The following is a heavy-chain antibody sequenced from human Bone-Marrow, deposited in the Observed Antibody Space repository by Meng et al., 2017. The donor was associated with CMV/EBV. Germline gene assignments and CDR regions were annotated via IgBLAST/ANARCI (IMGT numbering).Heavy chain of an antibody. CDR1: GYTFTSYY. V-gene: IGHV1-46*01. CDR3: ARAGHFWSGYSPWFDP. J-gene: IGHJ5*02. CDR2: INPSGGST. D-gene: IGHD3-3*02. Sequence: ASVKVSCKASGYTFTSYYMHWVRQAPGQGLEWMGIINPSGGSTSYAQKFQGRVTMTRDTSTSTVYMELSSLRSEDTAVYYCARAGHFWSGYSPWFDPWGQRTLVTVSS.